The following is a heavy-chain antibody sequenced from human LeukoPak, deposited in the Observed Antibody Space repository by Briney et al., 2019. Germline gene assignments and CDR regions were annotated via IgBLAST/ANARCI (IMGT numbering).Heavy chain of an antibody. CDR3: ARAPAARLPFWFDP. J-gene: IGHJ5*02. Sequence: SETLSLTCTVSGGSISGSSYYWGWIRQPPGKGLEWIGSIYYSGSTYYNPSLKSRVTISVDTSKNQFSLKLGSVTAADTAVYYCARAPAARLPFWFDPWGQGTLVTVSS. CDR2: IYYSGST. CDR1: GGSISGSSYY. V-gene: IGHV4-39*07. D-gene: IGHD6-6*01.